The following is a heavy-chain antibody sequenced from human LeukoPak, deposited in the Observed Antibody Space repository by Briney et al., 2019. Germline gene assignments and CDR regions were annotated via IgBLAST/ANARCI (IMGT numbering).Heavy chain of an antibody. Sequence: PSETLSLTCAVSGGSISSSNWWSWVRQPPGKGLEWIGEINHSGSTNYNPSLKSRVTISVDTSKNQFSLKLSSVTAADTAVYYCARGRKRSGYSSSWYDFDYWGQGTLVTVSS. J-gene: IGHJ4*02. CDR2: INHSGST. CDR1: GGSISSSNW. D-gene: IGHD6-13*01. CDR3: ARGRKRSGYSSSWYDFDY. V-gene: IGHV4-4*02.